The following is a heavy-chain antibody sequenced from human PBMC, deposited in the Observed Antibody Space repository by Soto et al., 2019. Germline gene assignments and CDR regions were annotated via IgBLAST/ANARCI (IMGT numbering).Heavy chain of an antibody. CDR3: ARELRYFDFYGMDV. D-gene: IGHD3-9*01. Sequence: PGGSLRLSCAASGFTFSSYEMNWVRQAPGKGLEWVSYISSSGSTIYYADSVKGRFTISRDNAKNSLYLQMNSLRAEDTAVYYCARELRYFDFYGMDVWGQGTTVTVSS. CDR2: ISSSGSTI. V-gene: IGHV3-48*03. CDR1: GFTFSSYE. J-gene: IGHJ6*02.